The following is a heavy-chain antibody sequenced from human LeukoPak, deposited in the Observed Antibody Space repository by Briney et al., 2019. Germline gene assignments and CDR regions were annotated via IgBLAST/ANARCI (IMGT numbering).Heavy chain of an antibody. Sequence: GGSLRLSCVGTGFTFSRYAMSWVRQAPGKGLEWVAVISYDGSNKYYADSVKGRFTISRDNSKNTLYLQMNSLRAEDTAVYYCAKDWGHSSGYPDAFDIWGQGTMVTVSS. J-gene: IGHJ3*02. CDR3: AKDWGHSSGYPDAFDI. D-gene: IGHD3-22*01. V-gene: IGHV3-30*18. CDR1: GFTFSRYA. CDR2: ISYDGSNK.